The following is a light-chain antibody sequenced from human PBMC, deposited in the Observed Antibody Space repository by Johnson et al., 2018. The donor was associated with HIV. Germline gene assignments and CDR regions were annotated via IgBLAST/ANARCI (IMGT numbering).Light chain of an antibody. V-gene: IGLV1-51*02. J-gene: IGLJ1*01. Sequence: QSVLTQPPSVSAAPGQKVTISCYGSSSNIGNNYVSWYQQLPGTAPKLIMYENNKRPSGIPDRFSGSKSGTSATLGITGLQTGDEADYYCGTWDSSLSAGRVFGTGTKVTVL. CDR1: SSNIGNNY. CDR2: ENN. CDR3: GTWDSSLSAGRV.